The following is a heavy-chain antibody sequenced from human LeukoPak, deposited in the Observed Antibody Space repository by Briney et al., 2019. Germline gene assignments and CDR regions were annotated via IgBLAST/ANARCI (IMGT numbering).Heavy chain of an antibody. J-gene: IGHJ4*02. CDR1: GFTFDNAW. CDR3: ARKPPIDYALDY. Sequence: GGSLRLSCAASGFTFDNAWMNWVRQAPGKGLEWVSSISSSSYIYYADSVKGRFTISRDNAKNSLYLQMNSLRAEDTAVYYCARKPPIDYALDYWGQGTLVTVSS. D-gene: IGHD4-17*01. V-gene: IGHV3-69-1*01. CDR2: ISSSSYI.